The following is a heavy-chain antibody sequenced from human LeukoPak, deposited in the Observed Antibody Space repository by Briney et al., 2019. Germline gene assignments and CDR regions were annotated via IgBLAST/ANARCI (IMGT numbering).Heavy chain of an antibody. Sequence: SETLSLTCTVSGGSISTYYWSWIRQPTGKGLDWIGYIYYSGRTNYNPSLKSRVTLSLDTSKNQFSLRLSSVTAADTAVYYCARAPPVYYDSSGYYFDYWGQGILVTVSS. D-gene: IGHD3-22*01. CDR2: IYYSGRT. V-gene: IGHV4-59*01. CDR3: ARAPPVYYDSSGYYFDY. CDR1: GGSISTYY. J-gene: IGHJ4*02.